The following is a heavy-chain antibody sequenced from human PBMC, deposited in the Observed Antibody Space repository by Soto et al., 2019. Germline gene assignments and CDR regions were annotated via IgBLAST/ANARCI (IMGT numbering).Heavy chain of an antibody. CDR2: IIPIFGTA. V-gene: IGHV1-69*01. D-gene: IGHD3-22*01. J-gene: IGHJ1*01. CDR3: ARDRGDYYDSSGYRDYCQH. Sequence: QVQLVQSGAEVKKPGSSVKVSCKASGGTFSSYAISWVRQAPGQGLEWMGGIIPIFGTANYAQKFQGRVTITADESTSTAYMELSSLRSEDTAVYYCARDRGDYYDSSGYRDYCQHWGQGTLVTVSS. CDR1: GGTFSSYA.